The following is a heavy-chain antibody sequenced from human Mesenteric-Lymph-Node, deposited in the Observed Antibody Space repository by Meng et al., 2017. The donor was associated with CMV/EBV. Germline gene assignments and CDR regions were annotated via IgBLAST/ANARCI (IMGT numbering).Heavy chain of an antibody. CDR2: IYSGGSST. CDR1: GLTFSSYA. D-gene: IGHD3-3*01. J-gene: IGHJ6*02. Sequence: GGSLRLSCAASGLTFSSYAMSWVRQAPGKGLEWVSVIYSGGSSTYYADSVKGRFTISRDNSKNTLYLQMNSLRAEDTAVYYCAKARFLEWLEYYYGMDVWGQGTTVTVSS. CDR3: AKARFLEWLEYYYGMDV. V-gene: IGHV3-23*03.